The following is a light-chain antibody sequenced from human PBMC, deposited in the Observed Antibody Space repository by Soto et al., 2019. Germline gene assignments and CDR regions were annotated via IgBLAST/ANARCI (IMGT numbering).Light chain of an antibody. CDR1: SSDVGGYNY. J-gene: IGLJ2*01. Sequence: QSALTQPASVSGSPGQSITISCTGTSSDVGGYNYVSWYQQHPGKAPKLMIYDVSNRPSGVSNRFSGSKSGTTASLTLSGLQAEDEAAYYCSSYTSSSTLTVFGGGTKLTVL. CDR3: SSYTSSSTLTV. V-gene: IGLV2-14*01. CDR2: DVS.